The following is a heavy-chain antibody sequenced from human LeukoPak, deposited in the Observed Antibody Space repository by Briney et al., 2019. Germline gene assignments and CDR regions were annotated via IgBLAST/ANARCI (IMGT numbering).Heavy chain of an antibody. CDR2: ISYDGSNK. CDR1: GFTFIGHN. J-gene: IGHJ4*02. V-gene: IGHV3-30*18. D-gene: IGHD1-1*01. CDR3: AKGAALLERTGYFDY. Sequence: GGSLRLSCAASGFTFIGHNMNWVRQAPGKGLEWVAVISYDGSNKYYADSVKGRFTISRDNSKNTLYLQMNSLRAEDTAVYYCAKGAALLERTGYFDYWGQGTLVTVSS.